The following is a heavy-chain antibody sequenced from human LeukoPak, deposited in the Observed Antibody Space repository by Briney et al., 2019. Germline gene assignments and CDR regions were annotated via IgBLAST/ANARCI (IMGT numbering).Heavy chain of an antibody. V-gene: IGHV3-21*01. J-gene: IGHJ4*02. CDR3: ARNTPDISLEG. D-gene: IGHD3-9*01. CDR2: ITSTSSYI. Sequence: GGSLRLSCAASAFTFSSHSMNWVRQAPGKGLEWVSSITSTSSYIYYADSVKGRFTISRDNAKNSLYLQMNSLRAEDTAVYYCARNTPDISLEGWGQGTLVTVSS. CDR1: AFTFSSHS.